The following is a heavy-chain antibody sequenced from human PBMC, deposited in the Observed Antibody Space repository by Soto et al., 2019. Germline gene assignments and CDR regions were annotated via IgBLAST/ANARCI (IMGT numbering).Heavy chain of an antibody. Sequence: ASVKVSCQASGYTFTSYDINWVRQATGQGLEWMGWMNPNSGNTGYAQKFQGRVTMTRNTSISTAYMELSSLRSEDTAVYYCARGGYDFWSGDTYYYYYMDVWGKGTTVTVSS. D-gene: IGHD3-3*01. J-gene: IGHJ6*03. CDR2: MNPNSGNT. CDR1: GYTFTSYD. CDR3: ARGGYDFWSGDTYYYYYMDV. V-gene: IGHV1-8*01.